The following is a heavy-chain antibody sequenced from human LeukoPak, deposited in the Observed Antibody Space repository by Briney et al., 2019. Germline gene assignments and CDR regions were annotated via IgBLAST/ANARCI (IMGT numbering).Heavy chain of an antibody. CDR2: IDPSDSYT. CDR3: ARHQPNYYDGSGQTLFDY. CDR1: GYSFTSYW. V-gene: IGHV5-10-1*01. Sequence: GESLKISCKGSGYSFTSYWISWVRQMPGKGLEWMGRIDPSDSYTNYSPSFQGHVTISADKSISTAYLQWSSLKASDTAMYYCARHQPNYYDGSGQTLFDYWGQGTLVTVSS. D-gene: IGHD3-22*01. J-gene: IGHJ4*02.